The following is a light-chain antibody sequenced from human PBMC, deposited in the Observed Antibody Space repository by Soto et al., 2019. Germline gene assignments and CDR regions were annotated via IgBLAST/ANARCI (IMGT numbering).Light chain of an antibody. CDR2: DAS. CDR1: QSISSW. V-gene: IGKV1-5*01. J-gene: IGKJ1*01. Sequence: NPMTQSPSTLSACVEDRVTITCRAGQSISSWLAWYQQMPGKAPKLLIYDASSLHSGVPSRFSGSGSGTEFTLTISSLQPDDFATYYCQQYNTYSWTFGQGTKV. CDR3: QQYNTYSWT.